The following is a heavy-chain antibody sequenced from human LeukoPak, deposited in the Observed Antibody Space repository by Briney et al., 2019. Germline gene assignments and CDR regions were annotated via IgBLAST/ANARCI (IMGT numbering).Heavy chain of an antibody. V-gene: IGHV3-23*01. D-gene: IGHD6-19*01. CDR3: ATRTIAVAGTCNV. J-gene: IGHJ4*02. Sequence: GGSLRLSCAASGFTYSSYPMSWVRQAPRKGLEWVSSISGSGGNTYYTDSAKGRFTISRDNSKNTLYLQMNSLRAEDTALYYCATRTIAVAGTCNVWGQGTLVTVSS. CDR2: ISGSGGNT. CDR1: GFTYSSYP.